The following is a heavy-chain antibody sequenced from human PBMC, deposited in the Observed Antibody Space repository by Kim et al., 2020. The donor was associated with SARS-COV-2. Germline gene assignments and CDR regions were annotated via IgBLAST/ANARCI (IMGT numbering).Heavy chain of an antibody. CDR3: ARDLKYYYDSSGYDDAFDI. D-gene: IGHD3-22*01. V-gene: IGHV3-11*05. J-gene: IGHJ3*02. Sequence: GGSLRLSCAASGFTFSDYYMSWIRQAPGKGLEWVSYISSSSSYTNYADSVKGRFTISRDNAKNSLYLQMNSLRAEDTAVYYCARDLKYYYDSSGYDDAFDIWGQGTMVTVSS. CDR2: ISSSSSYT. CDR1: GFTFSDYY.